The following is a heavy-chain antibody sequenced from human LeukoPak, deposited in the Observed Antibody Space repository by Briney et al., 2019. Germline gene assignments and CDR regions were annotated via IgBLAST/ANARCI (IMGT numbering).Heavy chain of an antibody. CDR1: GYTFTAYY. V-gene: IGHV1-2*02. J-gene: IGHJ3*02. D-gene: IGHD4-23*01. CDR3: ARFEDYGGNRDVFDI. CDR2: INPHSGGA. Sequence: GASVKVSCKASGYTFTAYYINWVRHAPGQGLEWMGWINPHSGGAVYAQGFQGRVTMTRDTSISTAYMEVSRLRSDDTAVYYCARFEDYGGNRDVFDIWGEGTLVTVSS.